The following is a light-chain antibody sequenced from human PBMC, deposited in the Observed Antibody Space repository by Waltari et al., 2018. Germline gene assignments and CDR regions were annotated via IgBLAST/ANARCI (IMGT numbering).Light chain of an antibody. J-gene: IGLJ3*02. CDR3: NSFTSSSTVV. Sequence: QSALTQPASVSGSPGQSITISCTGTSSDGGGYNYVSWYQQHPGKAPKLMIYDVSNRPSGVSNRFSGSKSGNTASLTISGLQPEDEADYYCNSFTSSSTVVFGGGTKLTVL. V-gene: IGLV2-14*03. CDR1: SSDGGGYNY. CDR2: DVS.